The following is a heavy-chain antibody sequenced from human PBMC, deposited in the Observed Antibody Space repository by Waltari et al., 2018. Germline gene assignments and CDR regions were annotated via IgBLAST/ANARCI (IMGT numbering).Heavy chain of an antibody. J-gene: IGHJ5*02. CDR3: ARSYYDSSGYYPETNWFDP. D-gene: IGHD3-22*01. CDR2: IYYSGST. Sequence: QLQLQESGPGLVKPSETLSLTCTVPGGSISSSSYSWGWLRRPHGKGLEWIGSIYYSGSTYYNPSLKSRVTISVDTSKNQFSLKLSSVTAADTAVYYCARSYYDSSGYYPETNWFDPWGQGTLVTVSS. CDR1: GGSISSSSYS. V-gene: IGHV4-39*07.